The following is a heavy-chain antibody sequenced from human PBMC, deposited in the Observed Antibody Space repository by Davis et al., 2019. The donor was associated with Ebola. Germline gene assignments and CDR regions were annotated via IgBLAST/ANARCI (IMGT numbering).Heavy chain of an antibody. V-gene: IGHV3-23*01. J-gene: IGHJ5*02. CDR3: ARRIIAARSYNWFDP. CDR1: GFTFSSYA. Sequence: PGGSLRLSCAASGFTFSSYAMSWVRQAPGKGLEWVSAIIGSGGSTYYADSVKGRFTISRDNSKNTLYLQMNSLRAEDTAVYYCARRIIAARSYNWFDPWGQGTLVTVSS. D-gene: IGHD6-6*01. CDR2: IIGSGGST.